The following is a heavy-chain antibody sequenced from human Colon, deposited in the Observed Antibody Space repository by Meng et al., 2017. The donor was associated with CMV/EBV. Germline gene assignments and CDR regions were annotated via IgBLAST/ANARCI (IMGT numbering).Heavy chain of an antibody. J-gene: IGHJ4*02. CDR3: ARDQSSGFGGDC. V-gene: IGHV1-18*01. D-gene: IGHD3-10*01. CDR1: GYSFTTYG. Sequence: ASVKVSCKASGYSFTTYGISWVRQAPGQGLEWMAWISTYNGNTDYAQKFQGRVTLTTDASTTTTYMELRGLRSDDTALYYCARDQSSGFGGDCWGQGTLVTVSS. CDR2: ISTYNGNT.